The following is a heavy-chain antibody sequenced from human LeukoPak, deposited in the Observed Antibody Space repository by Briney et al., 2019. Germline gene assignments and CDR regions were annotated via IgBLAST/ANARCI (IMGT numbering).Heavy chain of an antibody. CDR3: ARHRTVTNNFDY. CDR1: GGSISSYF. D-gene: IGHD4-11*01. V-gene: IGHV4-59*08. CDR2: IYHSGST. J-gene: IGHJ4*02. Sequence: PSETLSLTCTVSGGSISSYFWNWIRQPPGEGLEWIGYIYHSGSTYYNPSLKSRVTISVDTSKNQISLKLSSVTAADTAVYYCARHRTVTNNFDYWGQGTLVTVSS.